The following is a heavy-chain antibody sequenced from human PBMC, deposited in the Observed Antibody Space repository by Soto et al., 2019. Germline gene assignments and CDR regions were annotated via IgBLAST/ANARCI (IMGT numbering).Heavy chain of an antibody. CDR2: IYHNGRF. Sequence: SETLSLTCAVSGGSITSNWWSWVRQPPGKGLEWIGEIYHNGRFNYNPSLTTRATISRDTSKNRVSLELTSVSAADTAVYYCARVNVTLDLRGQGALVTVSS. J-gene: IGHJ4*02. D-gene: IGHD3-9*01. V-gene: IGHV4-4*02. CDR1: GGSITSNW. CDR3: ARVNVTLDL.